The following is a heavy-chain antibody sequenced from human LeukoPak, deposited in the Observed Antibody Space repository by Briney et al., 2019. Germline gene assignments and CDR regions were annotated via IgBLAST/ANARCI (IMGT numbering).Heavy chain of an antibody. J-gene: IGHJ4*02. Sequence: SETLSLTCAVYGGSFSGYYWSWIRQPPGKGLEWIGEINHSGSTNYNLSLKSRVTISVDTSKNQFSLKLSSVTAADTAVYYCARRIAAAGSDLWGQGTLVTVSS. CDR1: GGSFSGYY. CDR2: INHSGST. CDR3: ARRIAAAGSDL. D-gene: IGHD6-13*01. V-gene: IGHV4-34*01.